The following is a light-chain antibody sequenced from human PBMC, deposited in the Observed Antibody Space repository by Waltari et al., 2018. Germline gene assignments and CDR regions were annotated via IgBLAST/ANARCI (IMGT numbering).Light chain of an antibody. CDR3: QQYYSTPDT. CDR2: WAS. V-gene: IGKV4-1*01. CDR1: LRGLYSSNNKNY. J-gene: IGKJ1*01. Sequence: DIVMTQSPDSLAVSLGERATINCKSSLRGLYSSNNKNYLAWYQQKPGQPPKLLIYWASTRESGVPDRFSGSGSGTDFTLTISSLQAEDVAVYYCQQYYSTPDTFGQGTKVEIK.